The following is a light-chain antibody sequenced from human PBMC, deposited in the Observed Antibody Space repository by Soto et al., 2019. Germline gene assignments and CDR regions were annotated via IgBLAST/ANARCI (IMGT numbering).Light chain of an antibody. CDR2: LGS. Sequence: DIVMTQSPLSLPVTPGEPASISCRSSQSLLHSNGYNYLDWYLQKPGQSPQLLIYLGSNRASGVPDRFSGSGADTHYTLNLIIEEAQDVRLYYCMQALPVFTFGQATRREIK. CDR3: MQALPVFT. J-gene: IGKJ5*01. V-gene: IGKV2-28*01. CDR1: QSLLHSNGYNY.